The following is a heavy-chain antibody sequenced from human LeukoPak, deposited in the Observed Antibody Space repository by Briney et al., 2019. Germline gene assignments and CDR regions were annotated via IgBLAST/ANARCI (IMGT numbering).Heavy chain of an antibody. V-gene: IGHV3-30*18. Sequence: GRSLRLSCAASGFTFSSYGMHWVRQAPGKGLEWVAVISYDGSNKYYADSVKGRFTTSRDNSKNTLYLQMNSLRAEDTAVYYCANFFDYIDYWGQGTLVTVSS. D-gene: IGHD3-3*01. CDR1: GFTFSSYG. CDR2: ISYDGSNK. J-gene: IGHJ4*02. CDR3: ANFFDYIDY.